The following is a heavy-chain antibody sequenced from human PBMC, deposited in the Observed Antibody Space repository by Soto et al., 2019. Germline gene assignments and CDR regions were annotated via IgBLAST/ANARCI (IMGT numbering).Heavy chain of an antibody. CDR3: APIRSGSYYPPHGMDV. CDR1: GGSFSGYY. CDR2: INHSGST. Sequence: SETLSLTCAVYGGSFSGYYWSWIRQPPGKGLEWIGEINHSGSTNYNPSLKSRVTISVDTSKNQFSLKLSSVTAADTAVYYCAPIRSGSYYPPHGMDVWGQGTTVTVSS. D-gene: IGHD1-26*01. V-gene: IGHV4-34*01. J-gene: IGHJ6*02.